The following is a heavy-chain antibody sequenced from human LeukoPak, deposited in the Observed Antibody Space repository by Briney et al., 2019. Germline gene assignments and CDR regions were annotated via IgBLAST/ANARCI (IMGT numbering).Heavy chain of an antibody. CDR2: ITWNSGSI. D-gene: IGHD6-13*01. J-gene: IGHJ4*02. Sequence: PGGSLRLSCAASGFTFDDYAMHWVRQAPGKGLEWVSGITWNSGSIGYANSVKGRFTISRDNAKNSLFLQMNSLRVEDTALYYCVKGISCWYPGADWGQGALVTVSS. V-gene: IGHV3-9*01. CDR3: VKGISCWYPGAD. CDR1: GFTFDDYA.